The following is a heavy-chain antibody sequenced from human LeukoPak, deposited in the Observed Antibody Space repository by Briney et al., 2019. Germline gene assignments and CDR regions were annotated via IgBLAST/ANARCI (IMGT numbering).Heavy chain of an antibody. D-gene: IGHD3-10*01. CDR2: ISGSGGST. CDR1: GFTFSSYA. CDR3: AKDGTYYYGSGGFDY. J-gene: IGHJ4*02. V-gene: IGHV3-23*01. Sequence: GFLRLSCAASGFTFSSYAMSWVRRAPGKGLEWVSAISGSGGSTYYADSVKGRFTISRDNSKNTLYLQMNSLRAEDTAVYYCAKDGTYYYGSGGFDYWGQGTLVTVSS.